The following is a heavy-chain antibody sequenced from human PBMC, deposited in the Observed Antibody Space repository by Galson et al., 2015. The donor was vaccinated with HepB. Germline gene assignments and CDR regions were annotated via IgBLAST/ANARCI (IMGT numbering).Heavy chain of an antibody. Sequence: SLRLSCAASGFTFSNYWMNWVRQAPGKGPEWVAATSGSGDSTHYADSVKGRFSISRDNSKNTLSLQMNSLRADDTAVYYRVTGTYRSGWYVWGQGTLVTVSS. CDR1: GFTFSNYW. V-gene: IGHV3-23*01. CDR3: VTGTYRSGWYV. CDR2: TSGSGDST. D-gene: IGHD6-19*01. J-gene: IGHJ4*02.